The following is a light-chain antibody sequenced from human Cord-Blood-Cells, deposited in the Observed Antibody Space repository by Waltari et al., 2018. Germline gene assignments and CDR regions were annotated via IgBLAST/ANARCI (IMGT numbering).Light chain of an antibody. CDR1: SSDVGGYNY. V-gene: IGLV2-14*01. CDR2: EVS. CDR3: SSYTSSSTYV. Sequence: QSALTQPASVSGSPGQSITISCTGTSSDVGGYNYVSCYQQHPGKAPKLMIYEVSKRPSGVSNRFSGSKSGNTASLTISGLQAEDEADYYCSSYTSSSTYVFGTGTKVTVL. J-gene: IGLJ1*01.